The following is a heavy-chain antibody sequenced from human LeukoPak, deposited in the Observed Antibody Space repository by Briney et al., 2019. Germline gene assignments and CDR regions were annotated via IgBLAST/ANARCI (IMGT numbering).Heavy chain of an antibody. CDR2: IKQDGSEK. D-gene: IGHD3-22*01. V-gene: IGHV3-7*01. CDR3: ARDRPYYDSSGYYYSYYFDY. Sequence: GGSLRVSCAASGFTFSSYAMSWVRQAPGKGLEWVANIKQDGSEKYYVDSVKGRFTISRDNARNSLYLQMNSLRAEDTAVYYCARDRPYYDSSGYYYSYYFDYWGQGTLVTVSS. J-gene: IGHJ4*02. CDR1: GFTFSSYA.